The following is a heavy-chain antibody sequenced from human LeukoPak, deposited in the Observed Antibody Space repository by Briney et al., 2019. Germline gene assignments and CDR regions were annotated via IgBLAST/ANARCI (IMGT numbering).Heavy chain of an antibody. Sequence: PSETLSLTCAVYGGSFSGYYWSWIRQPPGKGLEWIGEINHSGSTNYNPSLKSRVTISVDTSKNQFSLKLSSVTAADTAVYYCARNSRVYATSYYYYYYMDVWGKGTMVTVSS. CDR2: INHSGST. CDR3: ARNSRVYATSYYYYYYMDV. V-gene: IGHV4-34*01. CDR1: GGSFSGYY. J-gene: IGHJ6*03. D-gene: IGHD2-8*01.